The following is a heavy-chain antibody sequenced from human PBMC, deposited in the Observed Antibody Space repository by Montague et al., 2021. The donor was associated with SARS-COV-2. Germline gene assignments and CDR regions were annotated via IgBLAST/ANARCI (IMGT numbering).Heavy chain of an antibody. Sequence: SETLSLTCTVSGGSISSSSYYWGWIRQPPGKGLEWIGSIYYSGSTYYNPYLKSRVTIAADKYKNQFTLKLSSVTAADTSLYYCSRAGIQKWSRRWFDPWGQGTLVTVSS. D-gene: IGHD5-18*01. J-gene: IGHJ5*02. CDR2: IYYSGST. V-gene: IGHV4-39*01. CDR1: GGSISSSSYY. CDR3: SRAGIQKWSRRWFDP.